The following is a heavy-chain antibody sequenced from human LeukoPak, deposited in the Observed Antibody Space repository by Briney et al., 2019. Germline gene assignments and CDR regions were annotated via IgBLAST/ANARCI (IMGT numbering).Heavy chain of an antibody. J-gene: IGHJ4*02. D-gene: IGHD6-6*01. CDR2: INPSGGST. V-gene: IGHV1-46*01. Sequence: PKASVKVSCKASGYXFTSYYIHWVRQAPGQGLEWMGIINPSGGSTNYAQKIQGRVTMTRDTSTRTVYMELSSLRSEDTAVYFCARRGLSSDYWGQGTLVTVSS. CDR3: ARRGLSSDY. CDR1: GYXFTSYY.